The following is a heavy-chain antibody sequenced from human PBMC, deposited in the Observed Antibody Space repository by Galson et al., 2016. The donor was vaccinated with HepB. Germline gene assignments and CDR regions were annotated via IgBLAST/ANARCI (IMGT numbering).Heavy chain of an antibody. D-gene: IGHD3-3*01. Sequence: SLRLSCAASGFKFEDYAVHWVRQPPGKGLEWVSGITRQSGRPGYADSVKGRFTISRDNARHSVSLQMNNLTSEDTAVHYCAKEGLNTMTLFDLWGQGTLVLVSS. CDR1: GFKFEDYA. V-gene: IGHV3-9*01. J-gene: IGHJ4*02. CDR3: AKEGLNTMTLFDL. CDR2: ITRQSGRP.